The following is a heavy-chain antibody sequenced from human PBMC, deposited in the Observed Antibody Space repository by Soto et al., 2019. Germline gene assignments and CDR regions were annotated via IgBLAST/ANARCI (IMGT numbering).Heavy chain of an antibody. V-gene: IGHV4-59*01. D-gene: IGHD2-15*01. Sequence: LETLSITCTVSGGSISSYYWSWIRQPPGKGLEWIGYIYYSGSTNYNPSLKSRITISVDTSKNQFSLKLSSVTAADTAVYYCARGWGSSGRSDYYYMDVWGKGTTVTVSS. J-gene: IGHJ6*03. CDR2: IYYSGST. CDR1: GGSISSYY. CDR3: ARGWGSSGRSDYYYMDV.